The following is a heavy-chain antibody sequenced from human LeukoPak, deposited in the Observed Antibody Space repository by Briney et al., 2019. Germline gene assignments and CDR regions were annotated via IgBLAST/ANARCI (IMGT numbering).Heavy chain of an antibody. CDR3: AKDIDSRSWSPTDY. CDR1: GFTFSSYA. CDR2: ISGSGGST. D-gene: IGHD6-13*01. Sequence: GGSLRLSCAASGFTFSSYAMSWVRQAPGKGLEWVSAISGSGGSTYYADSVKGRFTISRDNSKNTLYLQMNSLRAEDTAVYYCAKDIDSRSWSPTDYWGQGTLVTVSS. V-gene: IGHV3-23*01. J-gene: IGHJ4*02.